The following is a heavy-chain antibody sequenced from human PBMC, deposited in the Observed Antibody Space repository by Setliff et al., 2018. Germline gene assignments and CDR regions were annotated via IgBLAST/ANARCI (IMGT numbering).Heavy chain of an antibody. V-gene: IGHV3-30*02. CDR2: IRYDGSDK. CDR3: VKATVTGFYMDV. J-gene: IGHJ6*03. D-gene: IGHD4-4*01. Sequence: SGGSLRLSCAASGFTFSDYGMHWVRQAPGKGLEWVAFIRYDGSDKNSADSVKGRFTISRDNSRNTLYLQMNSLRPEDTAVYYCVKATVTGFYMDVWGKGTTVTGSS. CDR1: GFTFSDYG.